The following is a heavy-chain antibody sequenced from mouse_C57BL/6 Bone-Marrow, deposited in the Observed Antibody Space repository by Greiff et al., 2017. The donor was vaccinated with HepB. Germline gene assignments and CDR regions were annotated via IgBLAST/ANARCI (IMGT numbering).Heavy chain of an antibody. CDR2: ISYDGSN. J-gene: IGHJ4*01. CDR3: ARAYGLYAMDY. V-gene: IGHV3-6*01. CDR1: GYSITSGYY. D-gene: IGHD1-1*01. Sequence: EVQLVESGPGLVKPSQSLSLTCSVTGYSITSGYYWNWIRQFPGNKLEWMGYISYDGSNNYNPSLKNRISITRDTSKNQFFLKLNSVTTEDTATYYCARAYGLYAMDYWGQGTSVTVSS.